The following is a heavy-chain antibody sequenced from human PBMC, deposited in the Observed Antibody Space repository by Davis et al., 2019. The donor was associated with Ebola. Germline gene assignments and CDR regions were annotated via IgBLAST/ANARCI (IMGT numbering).Heavy chain of an antibody. CDR3: ASLRRTITGMDDAFEI. J-gene: IGHJ3*02. CDR2: IYPCYSDT. CDR1: GNSLTSHW. Sequence: GESPNIPRNYSGNSLTSHWIGWVRRMPGKGLEWVGIIYPCYSDTRHSPFFQGQVTISGDKSINTAYLKWGSLRASDSGMYYCASLRRTITGMDDAFEIWGQGTMVTVSS. D-gene: IGHD2-8*02. V-gene: IGHV5-51*01.